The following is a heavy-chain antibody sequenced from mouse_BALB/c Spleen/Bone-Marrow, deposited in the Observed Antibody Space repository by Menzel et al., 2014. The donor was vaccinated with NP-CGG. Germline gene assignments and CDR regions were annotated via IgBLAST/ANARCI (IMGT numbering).Heavy chain of an antibody. D-gene: IGHD2-4*01. V-gene: IGHV5-17*02. CDR2: ISNGSSTI. CDR1: GFTFGSFG. CDR3: ARKGAMITHYYAMDY. Sequence: DVKLVESGGGLVQPGGSRKLSCAASGFTFGSFGMRWVRQAPEKGLEWVAYISNGSSTIYYADTVKGRFTISRDNPKNTLLLQMTSLRSEDTAMYYCARKGAMITHYYAMDYWGQGTSVTVSS. J-gene: IGHJ4*01.